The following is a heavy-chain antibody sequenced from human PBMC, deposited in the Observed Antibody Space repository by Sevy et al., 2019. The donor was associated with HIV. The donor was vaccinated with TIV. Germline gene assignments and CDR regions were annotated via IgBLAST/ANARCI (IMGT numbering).Heavy chain of an antibody. CDR1: GFTFSSYA. D-gene: IGHD5-18*01. CDR3: AKDQGGYNYAPGY. CDR2: ISGSGDTT. V-gene: IGHV3-23*01. J-gene: IGHJ4*02. Sequence: GGSLRLSCAVSGFTFSSYAMSWVRQAPGKGLEWVSGISGSGDTTHYADSVKGRFTISRDNSKNTLYLQMNSLRAEDSAVYYCAKDQGGYNYAPGYWGQGTLVTVSS.